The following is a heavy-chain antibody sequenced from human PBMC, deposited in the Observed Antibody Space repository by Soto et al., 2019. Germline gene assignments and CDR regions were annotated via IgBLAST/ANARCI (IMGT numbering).Heavy chain of an antibody. CDR3: ARVRQQLGYYYYGMDV. CDR1: GGSISSYY. Sequence: SETLSLTCTVSGGSISSYYWSWIRQPAGKGLEWIGRIYTSGSTNYNPSLKSRVTMSVDTSKNQFSLKLSSVTAADTAVYYCARVRQQLGYYYYGMDVWGQGTTVTVSS. J-gene: IGHJ6*02. V-gene: IGHV4-4*07. CDR2: IYTSGST. D-gene: IGHD6-13*01.